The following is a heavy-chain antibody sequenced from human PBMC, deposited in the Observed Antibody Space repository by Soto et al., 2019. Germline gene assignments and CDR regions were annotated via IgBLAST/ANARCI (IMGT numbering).Heavy chain of an antibody. CDR3: ARASSSWSEYFQH. Sequence: QVQLVESGGGLVKPGGSLRLSCAASGFTFSDYYMSWIRQAPGKGLEWVSYIRSSGSTIYYADSVKGRFTISRDNAKNSLYLQMNSLSAADTAVYYCARASSSWSEYFQHWGQGTLVTVSS. CDR2: IRSSGSTI. J-gene: IGHJ1*01. D-gene: IGHD6-13*01. V-gene: IGHV3-11*01. CDR1: GFTFSDYY.